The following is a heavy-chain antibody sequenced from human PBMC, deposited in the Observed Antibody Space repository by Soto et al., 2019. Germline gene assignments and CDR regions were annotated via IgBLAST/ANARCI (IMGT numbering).Heavy chain of an antibody. CDR2: IYYSGKT. D-gene: IGHD4-17*01. V-gene: IGHV4-31*02. Sequence: QVQLQESGPGLVKPSQTLSLKCTVSGGPISSGGYYWTWIRQRPGKGLEWIGSIYYSGKTYYSPSLKSRVTISVDTSKNHFSLRLTSVTAADTAVYYCARDPSYGDYSYYGMDVWGQGTTVTVSS. CDR3: ARDPSYGDYSYYGMDV. CDR1: GGPISSGGYY. J-gene: IGHJ6*02.